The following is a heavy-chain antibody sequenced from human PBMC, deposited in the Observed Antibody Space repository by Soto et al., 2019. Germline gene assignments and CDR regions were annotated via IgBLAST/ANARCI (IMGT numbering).Heavy chain of an antibody. CDR2: IIPIFGTA. Sequence: GASVKVSCKASGGTFSSYAISWVRQAPGQGLEWMGGIIPIFGTANYAQKFQGRVTITADESTSTAYMELSSLRSEDTDVYYCASHTIFGVDHYYGMDVWGQGTTVTVSS. D-gene: IGHD3-3*01. J-gene: IGHJ6*02. CDR3: ASHTIFGVDHYYGMDV. V-gene: IGHV1-69*13. CDR1: GGTFSSYA.